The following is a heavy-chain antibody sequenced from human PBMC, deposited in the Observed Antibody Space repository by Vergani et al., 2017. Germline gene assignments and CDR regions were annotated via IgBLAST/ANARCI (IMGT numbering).Heavy chain of an antibody. D-gene: IGHD3-9*01. CDR3: ARTGYWDISRDV. CDR1: VGPTTYGAFY. CDR2: IYYSENK. Sequence: QLHLQESGPGPVKPSETLSPTCTVSVGPTTYGAFYWGWIRQSPGKGLEWIGSIYYSENKFYNPSLESRVTLSIDTSKNQFSLKLSSVTAADTVVYYCARTGYWDISRDVWGKGTTVTVSS. J-gene: IGHJ6*04. V-gene: IGHV4-39*01.